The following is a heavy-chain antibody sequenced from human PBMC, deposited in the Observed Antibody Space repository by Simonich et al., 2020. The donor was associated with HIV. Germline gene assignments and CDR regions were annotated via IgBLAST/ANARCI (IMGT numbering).Heavy chain of an antibody. D-gene: IGHD4-17*01. J-gene: IGHJ4*02. CDR1: GYSISSGYY. CDR3: YGDYGEYYFDH. Sequence: QVQLQESGPGLVKPSETLSLTCAVSGYSISSGYYWGWLRQPPGKGLEWIGSIYLSGSTYDNPSLKSRVTISVDTSKNQFSLKMSSLTAADTAVYYCYGDYGEYYFDHWSQGTLVTVSS. CDR2: IYLSGST. V-gene: IGHV4-38-2*01.